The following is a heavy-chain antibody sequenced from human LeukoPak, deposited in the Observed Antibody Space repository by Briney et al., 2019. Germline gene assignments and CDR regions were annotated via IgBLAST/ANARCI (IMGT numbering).Heavy chain of an antibody. J-gene: IGHJ1*01. CDR3: VQVGSNYYLN. D-gene: IGHD4-11*01. CDR2: IIKNGDDT. Sequence: GGSLRLSCSASGFTFSDYPMHWVRQTPGKGLEYVSAIIKNGDDTYYVDSVKGRFTISRDNSKNTLYLQMSSLRTEDAAVFYCVQVGSNYYLNWGQGTLVLVSS. V-gene: IGHV3-64D*06. CDR1: GFTFSDYP.